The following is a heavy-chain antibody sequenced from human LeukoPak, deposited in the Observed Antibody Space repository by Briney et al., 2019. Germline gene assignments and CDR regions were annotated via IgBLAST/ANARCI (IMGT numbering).Heavy chain of an antibody. D-gene: IGHD5-24*01. CDR2: IYYSGST. CDR1: GGSISSYY. V-gene: IGHV4-59*01. CDR3: ARERDGYNFDAFDI. Sequence: SETLSLTCTVSGGSISSYYWSWIRQPPGKGLEWIGYIYYSGSTNYNPSLKSRVTISVDTSKNQFSLKLSSVTAADTAVYYCARERDGYNFDAFDIRGQATMVTVSS. J-gene: IGHJ3*02.